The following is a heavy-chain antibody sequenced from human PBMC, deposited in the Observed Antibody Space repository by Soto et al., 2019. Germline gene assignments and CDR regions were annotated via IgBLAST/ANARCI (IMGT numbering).Heavy chain of an antibody. CDR2: INPANGNR. V-gene: IGHV1-3*01. CDR3: SRDVEYQSLDDALDM. Sequence: QVHLVQSGAEVRKPGASVHLSCKASGYSFTVYPIHWVRQAPGQGLEWLGWINPANGNRAYSPKFQGRVTITRDTSANTAYLDLSTLRSDDTGLYYFSRDVEYQSLDDALDMWGQGTMLTVSS. CDR1: GYSFTVYP. J-gene: IGHJ3*02.